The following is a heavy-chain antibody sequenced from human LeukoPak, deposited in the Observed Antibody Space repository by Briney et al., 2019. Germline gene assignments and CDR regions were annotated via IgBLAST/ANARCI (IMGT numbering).Heavy chain of an antibody. CDR2: IRYDGSNK. Sequence: AGGSLRLSCAASGFTFSSYGMHWVHQAPGKGLEWVAFIRYDGSNKYYADSVKGRFAISRDNSKNTLYLQMNSLRAEDTAVYYCAKDIVGVESSGWYGNWFDPWGQGTLVTVSS. J-gene: IGHJ5*02. V-gene: IGHV3-30*02. D-gene: IGHD6-13*01. CDR3: AKDIVGVESSGWYGNWFDP. CDR1: GFTFSSYG.